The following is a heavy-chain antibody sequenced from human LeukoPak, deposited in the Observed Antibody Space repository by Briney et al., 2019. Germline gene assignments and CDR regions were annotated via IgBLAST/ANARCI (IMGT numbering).Heavy chain of an antibody. D-gene: IGHD6-13*01. J-gene: IGHJ4*02. CDR1: GGSISSYY. Sequence: SETLSLTCTVSGGSISSYYWSWIRQPPGKGLEWIGYIYYSGSTNYNPSLKSRVTISVDTSKNQFSLKLSSVTAADTAVYYCARGFGYSSSWSIFDYWGQGTLVTVSS. V-gene: IGHV4-59*01. CDR2: IYYSGST. CDR3: ARGFGYSSSWSIFDY.